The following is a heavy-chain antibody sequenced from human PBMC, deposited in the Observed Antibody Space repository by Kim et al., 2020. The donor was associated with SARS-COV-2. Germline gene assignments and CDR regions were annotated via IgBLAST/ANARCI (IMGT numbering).Heavy chain of an antibody. J-gene: IGHJ6*02. CDR1: GGTFSSYA. CDR2: IIPIFGTA. Sequence: SVKVSCKASGGTFSSYAISWVRHAPGQGLEWMGGIIPIFGTANYAQKFQGRVTITADESTSTAYMELSSLRSEDTAVYYCARENSRYYGSEHGMDVWGQGTTVTVSS. V-gene: IGHV1-69*13. D-gene: IGHD3-10*01. CDR3: ARENSRYYGSEHGMDV.